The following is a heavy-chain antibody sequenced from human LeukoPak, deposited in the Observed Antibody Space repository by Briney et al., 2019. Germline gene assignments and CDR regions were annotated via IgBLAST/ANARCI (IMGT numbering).Heavy chain of an antibody. Sequence: ASLKVCCKASVYTLTSYDINWVRQAAGQGLEWMGGIIPIFGTANYAQKFQGRVTITADESTSTAYMELSSLRSEDTAVYYCAREVGGDYYDSSGYYFDYWGQGTLVTVSS. J-gene: IGHJ4*02. D-gene: IGHD3-22*01. CDR1: VYTLTSYD. CDR2: IIPIFGTA. CDR3: AREVGGDYYDSSGYYFDY. V-gene: IGHV1-69*13.